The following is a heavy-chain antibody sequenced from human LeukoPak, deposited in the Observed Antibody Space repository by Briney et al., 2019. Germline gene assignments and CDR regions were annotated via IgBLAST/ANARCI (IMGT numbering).Heavy chain of an antibody. J-gene: IGHJ4*02. Sequence: SETLSLTCSVSGGSITNYHWSWIRQPPGRGLEWLGYIYYTGSTKYNPSLKSRVTISVDTSKNHSSLKLSSVTAADTAVYYCARVVDYGYSDYWGQGTLVTVSS. D-gene: IGHD4/OR15-4a*01. CDR1: GGSITNYH. V-gene: IGHV4-59*01. CDR2: IYYTGST. CDR3: ARVVDYGYSDY.